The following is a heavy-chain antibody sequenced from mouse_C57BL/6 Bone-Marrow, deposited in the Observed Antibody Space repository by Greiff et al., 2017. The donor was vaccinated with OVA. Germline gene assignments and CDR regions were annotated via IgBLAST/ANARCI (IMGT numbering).Heavy chain of an antibody. CDR2: IEPENGDT. D-gene: IGHD1-1*01. CDR3: TTNECLLHAMDY. Sequence: VQLQQSGAELVRPGASVKLSCTASGFNIKDDDMHWVKQRPEQGLEWIGWIEPENGDTEYASKFHGQATTTANTSSNTVFLLLSRLTSETTAVYYCTTNECLLHAMDYWGQGTSVTVSS. V-gene: IGHV14-4*01. CDR1: GFNIKDDD. J-gene: IGHJ4*01.